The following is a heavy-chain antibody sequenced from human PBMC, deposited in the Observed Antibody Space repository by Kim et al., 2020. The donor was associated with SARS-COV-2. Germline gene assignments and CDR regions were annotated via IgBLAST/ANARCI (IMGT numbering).Heavy chain of an antibody. D-gene: IGHD3-22*01. Sequence: SETLSLTCTVSGGSISSSSYYWGWIRQPPGKGLEWIGSIYYSGSTYYNPSLKSRVTISVDTSKNQFSLKLSSVTAADTAVYYCARTVQDYYDSNKQKLDDYWGQGTLVTVSS. CDR1: GGSISSSSYY. CDR3: ARTVQDYYDSNKQKLDDY. CDR2: IYYSGST. J-gene: IGHJ4*02. V-gene: IGHV4-39*01.